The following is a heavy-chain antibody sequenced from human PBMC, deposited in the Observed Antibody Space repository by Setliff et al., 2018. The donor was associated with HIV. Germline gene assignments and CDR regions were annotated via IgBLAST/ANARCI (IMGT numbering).Heavy chain of an antibody. CDR3: ASTGLLLPRFGASYYYYGMDV. D-gene: IGHD3-10*01. CDR2: ISSSGSTI. J-gene: IGHJ6*02. CDR1: GFTFSSFE. V-gene: IGHV3-48*03. Sequence: GGSLRLSCAASGFTFSSFEMNWVRQAPGKGLEWVSYISSSGSTIYYADSVKGRFPISRDNAKNSLYLQMNSLRAEDTAVYFCASTGLLLPRFGASYYYYGMDVWGQGTTVTVSS.